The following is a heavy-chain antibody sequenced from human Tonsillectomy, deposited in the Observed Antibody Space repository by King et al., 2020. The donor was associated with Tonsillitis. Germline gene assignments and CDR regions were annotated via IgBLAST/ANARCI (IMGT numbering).Heavy chain of an antibody. Sequence: VQLVESGAEVKKPGESLKISCKGSGYSFTSYWIGWVRQMPGKGLEWMGIIHPGDSDTRYSTSFKGQVTISADKSISTAYLQWSSQKASDTAMYYCARSEKTTNFDYWGQGSLVTVSS. J-gene: IGHJ4*02. CDR1: GYSFTSYW. V-gene: IGHV5-51*03. CDR2: IHPGDSDT. CDR3: ARSEKTTNFDY. D-gene: IGHD4-11*01.